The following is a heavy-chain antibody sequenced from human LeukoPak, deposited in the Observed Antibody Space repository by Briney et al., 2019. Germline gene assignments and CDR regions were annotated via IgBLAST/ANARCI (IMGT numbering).Heavy chain of an antibody. CDR3: VREILYCSGGSCYRGPFDN. CDR1: NDSISSGDYY. Sequence: SETLSLTCTVSNDSISSGDYYWNWIRQPPGKGLEWFGYIFHRGGTSYNPSLKSRILFSVDTSQNQVSLKLNSVTAAGTAVYYCVREILYCSGGSCYRGPFDNWGQGTLVTVSA. J-gene: IGHJ4*02. D-gene: IGHD2-15*01. CDR2: IFHRGGT. V-gene: IGHV4-30-4*01.